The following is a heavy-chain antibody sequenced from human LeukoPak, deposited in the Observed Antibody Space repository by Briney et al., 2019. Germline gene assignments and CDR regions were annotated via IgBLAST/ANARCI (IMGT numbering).Heavy chain of an antibody. CDR2: IGNSGGSA. CDR1: GLTFSSYA. Sequence: GGSLRLSCAASGLTFSSYAMSWVRQAPGKGLEWVSLIGNSGGSAFYADSVKGRFTISRDNSKNTLYLQMSSLRVEDTAVYYCAKRASGSGTSLYYFDYWGQGTLVTVSS. J-gene: IGHJ4*02. CDR3: AKRASGSGTSLYYFDY. D-gene: IGHD3-10*01. V-gene: IGHV3-23*01.